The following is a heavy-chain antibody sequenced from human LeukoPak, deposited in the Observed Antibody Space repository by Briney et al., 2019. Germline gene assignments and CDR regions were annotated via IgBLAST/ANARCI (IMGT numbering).Heavy chain of an antibody. CDR1: GYTFTSYY. J-gene: IGHJ4*02. V-gene: IGHV1-46*03. D-gene: IGHD6-19*01. Sequence: ASVKVSCKXSGYTFTSYYMHWVRQAPRQGLEWMGIINPSGGSTSYAQKFQGRVTMTRDTSTSTVYMELSSLRSEDTAVYYCARDLGSGWYYFDYWGQGTLVTVSS. CDR3: ARDLGSGWYYFDY. CDR2: INPSGGST.